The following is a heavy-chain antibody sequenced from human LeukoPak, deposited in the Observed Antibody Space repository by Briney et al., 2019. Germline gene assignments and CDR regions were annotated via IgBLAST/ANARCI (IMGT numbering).Heavy chain of an antibody. CDR1: GGSISSYY. CDR2: IYYSGST. CDR3: ATTYYYDSSGTQPADAFDI. J-gene: IGHJ3*02. Sequence: PSETLSLTCTVSGGSISSYYWSWIRQPPGKGLEWIGYIYYSGSTNYNPSLKSRVTISVDTSKNQFSLKLSSVTAADTAVYYCATTYYYDSSGTQPADAFDIWGQGTMVTVSS. D-gene: IGHD3-22*01. V-gene: IGHV4-59*12.